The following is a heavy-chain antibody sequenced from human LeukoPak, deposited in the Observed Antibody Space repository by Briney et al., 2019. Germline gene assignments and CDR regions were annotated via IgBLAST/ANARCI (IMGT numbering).Heavy chain of an antibody. CDR3: ARGAYDDYVWGSYRTENGFDY. CDR2: IRYDGSNK. Sequence: PVGSLRLSCAASGFTFSSYGMHWVRQAPGKGLEWVAFIRYDGSNKYYADSVKGRFTISRDNSKNSLYLQMNSLRAEDTAVYYCARGAYDDYVWGSYRTENGFDYWGQGTLVTVSS. CDR1: GFTFSSYG. V-gene: IGHV3-30*02. D-gene: IGHD3-16*02. J-gene: IGHJ4*02.